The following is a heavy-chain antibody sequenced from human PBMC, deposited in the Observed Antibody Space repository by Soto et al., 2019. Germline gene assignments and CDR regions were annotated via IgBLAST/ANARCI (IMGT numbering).Heavy chain of an antibody. D-gene: IGHD2-21*01. CDR3: ARANLDPFILQFDY. Sequence: SETLSLTCTVSGGSISSYYWSWIRQPPGKGLEWIGYIYYSGSTNYNPSLKSRVTISVDTSKNQFSLKLSSVTAADTAVYYCARANLDPFILQFDYWGQGTLVTVSS. V-gene: IGHV4-59*01. CDR1: GGSISSYY. J-gene: IGHJ4*02. CDR2: IYYSGST.